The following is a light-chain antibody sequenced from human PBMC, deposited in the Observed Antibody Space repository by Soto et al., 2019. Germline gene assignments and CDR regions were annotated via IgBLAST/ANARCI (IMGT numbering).Light chain of an antibody. Sequence: ESVLTQSAGTLSLSPGERATLSCRASQSVTNSYFAWYQQKPGQAPRLLIYGISSRATGIPDRFSGSGSGTDFTLTISRLEPDDFVVYFCQQYSTWPHTFGQGTKLEV. V-gene: IGKV3-20*01. CDR1: QSVTNSY. CDR3: QQYSTWPHT. CDR2: GIS. J-gene: IGKJ2*01.